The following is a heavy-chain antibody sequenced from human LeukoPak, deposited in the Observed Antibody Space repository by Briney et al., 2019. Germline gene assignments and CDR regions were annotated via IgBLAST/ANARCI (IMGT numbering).Heavy chain of an antibody. CDR2: INPSGGST. J-gene: IGHJ6*02. V-gene: IGHV1-46*03. CDR3: ATTTSDYGDSAYYYGMDV. D-gene: IGHD4-17*01. CDR1: GYTFTSYY. Sequence: GASVKVSCKASGYTFTSYYMHWVRQAPGQGLEWMGIINPSGGSTSYAQKFQGRVTMTRDTSTSTVYTELSSLRSEDTAVYYCATTTSDYGDSAYYYGMDVWGQGTTVTVSS.